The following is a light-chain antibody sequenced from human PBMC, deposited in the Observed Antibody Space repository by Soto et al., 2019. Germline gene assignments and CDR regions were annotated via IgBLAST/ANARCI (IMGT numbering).Light chain of an antibody. CDR2: AAS. CDR3: QQSFSTPRT. J-gene: IGKJ1*01. Sequence: DIQMTQSPSSLSASIGDKVTITCRASQTISDYLNWYQQKPGKAPKLLIYAASSLQGGVPSRFSGGGSGTDFTLTISSLQPEDFATYSCQQSFSTPRTFGQGTKVDIK. V-gene: IGKV1-39*01. CDR1: QTISDY.